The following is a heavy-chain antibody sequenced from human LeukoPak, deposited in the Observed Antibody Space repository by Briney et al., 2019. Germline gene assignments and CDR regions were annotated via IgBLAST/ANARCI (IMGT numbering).Heavy chain of an antibody. J-gene: IGHJ5*02. CDR1: GCSLSSSGSY. Sequence: SETLSLTCTVSGCSLSSSGSYWAWIRQPPGKGLEWIANVYYNGDTYYNSSLNSPLTISADTSKNQFSLNLRSVTAADTAVYYCARLLSPGWFDPWGQGTLVTVSS. V-gene: IGHV4-39*01. D-gene: IGHD2/OR15-2a*01. CDR3: ARLLSPGWFDP. CDR2: VYYNGDT.